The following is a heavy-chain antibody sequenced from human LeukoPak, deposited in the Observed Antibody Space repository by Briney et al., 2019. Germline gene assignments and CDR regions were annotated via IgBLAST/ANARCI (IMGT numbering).Heavy chain of an antibody. Sequence: SETLSLTCSVSGGSISSGGYYWSWIRQHPGKGLEWIGYIYYSGSTYYNPSLESRVTMSVDTSKNQFSLKLSSVTAADTAVYYCARVKYSSSWYYFGYWGQGTLVTVSS. D-gene: IGHD6-13*01. V-gene: IGHV4-31*03. CDR1: GGSISSGGYY. CDR2: IYYSGST. CDR3: ARVKYSSSWYYFGY. J-gene: IGHJ4*02.